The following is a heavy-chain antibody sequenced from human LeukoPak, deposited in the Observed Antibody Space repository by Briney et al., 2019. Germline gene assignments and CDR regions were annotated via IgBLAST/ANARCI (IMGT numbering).Heavy chain of an antibody. Sequence: GGSLRLSCAASGFTFTSYWMNWVRQVPGKGLKWVAIVKQNGSEKYYVDSVKGRFTISRDNAKSSLYLQMNSLRAEDTAVYYCARKGNAFDVWGQGTMVTVSS. V-gene: IGHV3-7*01. CDR3: ARKGNAFDV. J-gene: IGHJ3*01. CDR2: VKQNGSEK. CDR1: GFTFTSYW.